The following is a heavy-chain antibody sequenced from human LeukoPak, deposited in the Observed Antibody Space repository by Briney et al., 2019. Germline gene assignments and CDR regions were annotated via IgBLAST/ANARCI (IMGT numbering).Heavy chain of an antibody. D-gene: IGHD3-10*01. V-gene: IGHV4-4*07. CDR3: ARDLFGSGSYPYYFYMDV. Sequence: SETLSLTCTVSGDSISSSYWSWIRQPAGKGLEWIGRIGPSGGSDYSPSLKSRVTMSLHMSRNQFSLSLTSVTAADTAVYYCARDLFGSGSYPYYFYMDVWGKGTTVTVSS. CDR2: IGPSGGS. CDR1: GDSISSSY. J-gene: IGHJ6*03.